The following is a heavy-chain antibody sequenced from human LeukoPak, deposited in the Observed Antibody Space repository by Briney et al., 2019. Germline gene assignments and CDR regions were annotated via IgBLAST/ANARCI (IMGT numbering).Heavy chain of an antibody. J-gene: IGHJ5*02. CDR3: AASSQLGSYNWFDP. CDR2: IDQSRST. CDR1: GASFSDRY. D-gene: IGHD1-1*01. V-gene: IGHV4-34*01. Sequence: SETLSLTCAVYGASFSDRYWTWIHQPLGKGLEWIGEIDQSRSTKCNPSLKGRVTISLDTSKNQFSLDLTSVTAADTAIYYCAASSQLGSYNWFDPWGQGTPVTVSS.